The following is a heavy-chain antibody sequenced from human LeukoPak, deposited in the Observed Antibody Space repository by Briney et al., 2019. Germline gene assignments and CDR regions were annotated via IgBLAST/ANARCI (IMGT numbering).Heavy chain of an antibody. CDR1: GYTFTSYD. Sequence: ASVKVSCKASGYTFTSYDINWVRQATGQGLEWMGWMNPNSGNTGYAQKFQGRVTITRNTSISTAYMELSSLRSEDTAVYYCARSDGYDSSGYYYFEAFDIWGQGTMVTVSS. CDR3: ARSDGYDSSGYYYFEAFDI. D-gene: IGHD3-22*01. CDR2: MNPNSGNT. V-gene: IGHV1-8*03. J-gene: IGHJ3*02.